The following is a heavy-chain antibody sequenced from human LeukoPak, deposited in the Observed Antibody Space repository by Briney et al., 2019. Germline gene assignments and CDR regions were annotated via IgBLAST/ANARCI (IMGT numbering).Heavy chain of an antibody. CDR1: GFTFSSYE. CDR3: ARDNYSGSRYFDH. Sequence: GGCLRLSCAASGFTFSSYEMNWVRQAPGKGLEWVSYISSSGSTIYYADSVKGRFTISRDNAKNSLYLQMNSLRAEDTAIYYCARDNYSGSRYFDHWGQGTLVTVSS. V-gene: IGHV3-48*03. J-gene: IGHJ4*02. D-gene: IGHD1-26*01. CDR2: ISSSGSTI.